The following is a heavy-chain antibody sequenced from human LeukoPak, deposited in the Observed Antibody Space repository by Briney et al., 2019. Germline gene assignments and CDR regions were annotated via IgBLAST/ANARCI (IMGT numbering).Heavy chain of an antibody. CDR1: GYSISSGYY. Sequence: SETLSLTCTVSGYSISSGYYWGWIRQPPGKGLEWIGSIYHSGSTYYNPSLKSRVTISVDTSKNRFSLKLTSVTAADTAVYYCASPGNHYHYMDVWGKGTTVTVSS. CDR3: ASPGNHYHYMDV. V-gene: IGHV4-38-2*02. CDR2: IYHSGST. J-gene: IGHJ6*03. D-gene: IGHD1-14*01.